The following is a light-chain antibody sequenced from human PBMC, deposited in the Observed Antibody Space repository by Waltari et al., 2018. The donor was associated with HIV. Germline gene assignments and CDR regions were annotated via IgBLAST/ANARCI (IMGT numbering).Light chain of an antibody. Sequence: QSALTQPRSVSGSPGQSVTISCPGTSSDVGGSNYVSWYQQHPGKAPNLMIYYSSKRPSGVPDRFSGSKSGNTASLTISGLQAEDEADYYCCSYAGSYTVVFGGGTKLTVL. J-gene: IGLJ2*01. V-gene: IGLV2-11*01. CDR3: CSYAGSYTVV. CDR1: SSDVGGSNY. CDR2: YSS.